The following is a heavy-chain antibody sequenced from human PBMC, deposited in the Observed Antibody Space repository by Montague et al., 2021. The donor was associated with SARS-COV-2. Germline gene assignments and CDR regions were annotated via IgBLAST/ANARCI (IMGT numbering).Heavy chain of an antibody. CDR3: ARLRDGVVPSPIPGVGPYYGYYGRDV. CDR1: GTSFSGYY. D-gene: IGHD2-15*01. V-gene: IGHV4-34*01. J-gene: IGHJ6*01. Sequence: SQTLSLTCAVHGTSFSGYYWNWIRQPPGKGLEWIGEINHGGSTKYSPSLKSRLTISADTSKNQFSLKLTSVAAADTAVYYCARLRDGVVPSPIPGVGPYYGYYGRDVGGRGTTVTVSS. CDR2: INHGGST.